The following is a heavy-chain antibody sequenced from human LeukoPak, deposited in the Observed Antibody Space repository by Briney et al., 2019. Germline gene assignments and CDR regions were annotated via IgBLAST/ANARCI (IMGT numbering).Heavy chain of an antibody. Sequence: SETLSLNCNVSGDSISSTSYYWGWIRQPPGKGLEWIGSIYYSGRTYYNSSLKSRVTISVDTSKNQFSLKLSSVIAADTAVYYCARQDYDKPLWGQGTLVTVSS. D-gene: IGHD3-22*01. CDR1: GDSISSTSYY. CDR2: IYYSGRT. V-gene: IGHV4-39*01. CDR3: ARQDYDKPL. J-gene: IGHJ4*02.